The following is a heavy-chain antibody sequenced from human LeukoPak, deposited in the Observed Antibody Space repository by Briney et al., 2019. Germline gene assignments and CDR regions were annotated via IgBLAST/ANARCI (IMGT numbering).Heavy chain of an antibody. Sequence: SETLSLTCAVSGYSISSGYCWGWIRQPPGKGLEWIGSIYHSGSTYYNPSLKSRVTISVDTSKNQFSLKLSSVTAADTAVYYCAGWFGELLSLFTYWGQGTLVTVSS. CDR3: AGWFGELLSLFTY. CDR1: GYSISSGYC. D-gene: IGHD3-10*01. V-gene: IGHV4-38-2*01. CDR2: IYHSGST. J-gene: IGHJ4*02.